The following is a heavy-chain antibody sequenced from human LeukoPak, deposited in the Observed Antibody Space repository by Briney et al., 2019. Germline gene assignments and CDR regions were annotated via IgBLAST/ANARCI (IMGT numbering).Heavy chain of an antibody. J-gene: IGHJ6*03. CDR1: GYTFTHYW. CDR3: ARRNGYYMDV. V-gene: IGHV5-51*01. D-gene: IGHD2-8*01. CDR2: IYPGDSDT. Sequence: GESLKISCKASGYTFTHYWIGWVRQLSGKGLEWMGAIYPGDSDTRYSPSFQGQVTMPVDTSINTAFLRWSSLKASDTAMYYCARRNGYYMDVWGKGTTVTVSS.